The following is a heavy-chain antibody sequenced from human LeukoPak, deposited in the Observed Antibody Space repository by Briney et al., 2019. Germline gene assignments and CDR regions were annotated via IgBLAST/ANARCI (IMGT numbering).Heavy chain of an antibody. J-gene: IGHJ4*02. D-gene: IGHD5-24*01. V-gene: IGHV1-46*03. Sequence: ASVKVSCKASGYTFTSYYMHWVRQAPGQGLEWMGIINPSSGGTTYAQKFQGRVTMTRDTSTSTVYMELSSLRSDDTAIYYCARSVKMPTIVHWGQGTLVTVSS. CDR2: INPSSGGT. CDR3: ARSVKMPTIVH. CDR1: GYTFTSYY.